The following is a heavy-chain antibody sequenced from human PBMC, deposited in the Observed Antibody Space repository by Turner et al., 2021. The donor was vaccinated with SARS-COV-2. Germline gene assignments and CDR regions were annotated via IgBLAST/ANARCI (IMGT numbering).Heavy chain of an antibody. CDR1: GYTFTGHY. V-gene: IGHV1-2*02. Sequence: QVQPVQSGAEVKKPGSSVKVSCKASGYTFTGHYMHWVRQAAGQGLEWRGWINPNSGGTRYAQEFQGRVTMTRDTSISTAYMELSRLRSDDTAVYYCGRRQLGWGLIDYWGQGTLVTVSS. CDR2: INPNSGGT. CDR3: GRRQLGWGLIDY. D-gene: IGHD2-21*01. J-gene: IGHJ4*02.